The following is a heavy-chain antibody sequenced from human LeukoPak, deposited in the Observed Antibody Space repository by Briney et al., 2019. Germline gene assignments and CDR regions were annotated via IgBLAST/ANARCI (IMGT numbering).Heavy chain of an antibody. CDR3: AKDRGFGVFFQYYFDY. CDR2: ISGSGGST. J-gene: IGHJ4*02. V-gene: IGHV3-23*01. Sequence: GGSLRLSCAASGFTFSSYGMSWVRQAPGKGLEWVSAISGSGGSTYYADSVKGRFTISRDNSKNTLYLQMNSLRAEDTAVYYCAKDRGFGVFFQYYFDYWGQGTLVTVSS. CDR1: GFTFSSYG. D-gene: IGHD3-10*01.